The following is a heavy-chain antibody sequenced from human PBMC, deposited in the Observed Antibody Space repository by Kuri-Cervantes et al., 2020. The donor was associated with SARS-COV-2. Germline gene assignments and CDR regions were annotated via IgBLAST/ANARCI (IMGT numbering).Heavy chain of an antibody. CDR2: IIPVLGIA. CDR3: ARGGHGDFWSGYESYYYYYMDV. CDR1: GGTFSVYS. Sequence: SVKVSCKASGGTFSVYSFNWLRQAPGQGLEWMGRIIPVLGIADYAQKFQDRLTITADKSTSTAYMELSSLRSEDTAVYYCARGGHGDFWSGYESYYYYYMDVWGKGTTVTVSS. J-gene: IGHJ6*03. V-gene: IGHV1-69*02. D-gene: IGHD3-3*01.